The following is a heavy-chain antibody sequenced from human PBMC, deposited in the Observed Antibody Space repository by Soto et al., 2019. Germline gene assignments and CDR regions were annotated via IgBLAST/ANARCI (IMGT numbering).Heavy chain of an antibody. CDR3: SVPQIGYSGYDSDY. Sequence: QLQLQESGPGLVKPSETLSLTCTVSGGSISSSSYYWGWIRQPPGNGLEWIGSIYYSGSTYYNTSVKSRVTISVDTSKNRFYLKLSSVTAADTAVFYCSVPQIGYSGYDSDYWGQGTLVTVSS. CDR2: IYYSGST. V-gene: IGHV4-39*01. D-gene: IGHD5-12*01. J-gene: IGHJ4*02. CDR1: GGSISSSSYY.